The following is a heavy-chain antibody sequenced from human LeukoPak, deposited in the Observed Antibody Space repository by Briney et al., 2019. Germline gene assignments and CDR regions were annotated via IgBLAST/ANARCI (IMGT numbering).Heavy chain of an antibody. CDR3: ARGEPSDGYYDSSGSIDY. J-gene: IGHJ4*02. D-gene: IGHD3-22*01. CDR2: INPSGGST. V-gene: IGHV1-46*01. Sequence: ASVEVSCKASGYTFTSYYMHWVRQAPGQGLEWMGIINPSGGSTSYAQKFQGRVTMTRDTSTSSVYMELSSLRSEDTAVYYCARGEPSDGYYDSSGSIDYWGQGTLVTVSS. CDR1: GYTFTSYY.